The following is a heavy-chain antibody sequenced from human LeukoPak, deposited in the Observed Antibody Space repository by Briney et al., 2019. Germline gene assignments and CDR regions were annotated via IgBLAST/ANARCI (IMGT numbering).Heavy chain of an antibody. CDR2: IYYTGNT. V-gene: IGHV4-61*05. Sequence: SETLSLTCTVSGGSISSSSYYWGWIRQPPGRGLEWIGYIYYTGNTNYNPSLRSRVTISVDTSKNQFSLKLSSVTAADTAVYYCARGGFAHWVTAVGFEYWGQGTLVTVSS. D-gene: IGHD2-21*02. CDR1: GGSISSSSYY. CDR3: ARGGFAHWVTAVGFEY. J-gene: IGHJ4*02.